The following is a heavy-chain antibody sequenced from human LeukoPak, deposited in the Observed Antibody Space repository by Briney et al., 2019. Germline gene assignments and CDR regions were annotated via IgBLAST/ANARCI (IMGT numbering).Heavy chain of an antibody. CDR3: ARSLGRDGYEY. V-gene: IGHV4-59*01. Sequence: SETLSLTCTVSGGFISSYYWSWIRQPPGKGLEWIGYIYYSGSTNYNPSLKSRVTISVDTSKNQFSLKLSSVTAADTAVYYCARSLGRDGYEYWGQGTLVTVSS. D-gene: IGHD5-24*01. CDR1: GGFISSYY. J-gene: IGHJ4*02. CDR2: IYYSGST.